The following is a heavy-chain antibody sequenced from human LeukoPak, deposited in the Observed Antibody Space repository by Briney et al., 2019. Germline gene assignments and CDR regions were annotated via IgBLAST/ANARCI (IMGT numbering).Heavy chain of an antibody. CDR3: ARDSHAVVPAALDY. Sequence: PSETLSLTCAVYGGSFSGYYWSWIRQPPGKGLEWIGEINHSGSTNYNPSLKSRVTISVDTSKNQFSLKLSSVTAADTAVYYCARDSHAVVPAALDYWGQGTLVTVSS. CDR2: INHSGST. CDR1: GGSFSGYY. V-gene: IGHV4-34*01. D-gene: IGHD2-2*01. J-gene: IGHJ4*02.